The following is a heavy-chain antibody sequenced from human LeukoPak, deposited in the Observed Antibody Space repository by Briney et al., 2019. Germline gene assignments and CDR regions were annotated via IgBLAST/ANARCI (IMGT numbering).Heavy chain of an antibody. CDR3: ARVITGMDY. J-gene: IGHJ4*02. D-gene: IGHD1-20*01. V-gene: IGHV3-21*01. CDR2: ISSSGSYI. Sequence: GSLRLSFAASGFTLRSYSMFWVRQASGKGLEWVSYISSSGSYIYYADSVKGRFTISRDNARNSLYLQMNSLRAEDTAVYYCARVITGMDYWGQGTLVTVSS. CDR1: GFTLRSYS.